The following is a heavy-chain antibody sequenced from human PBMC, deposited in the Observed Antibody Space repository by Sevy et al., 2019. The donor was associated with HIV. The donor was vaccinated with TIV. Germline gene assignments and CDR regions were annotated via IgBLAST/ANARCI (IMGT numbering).Heavy chain of an antibody. V-gene: IGHV1-8*01. CDR1: RSTFVSND. J-gene: IGHJ4*02. Sequence: ASVKVSCKASRSTFVSNDINWLRQAPGQGLEWVGWMRPNSGEVGYTQKFQGRVTMTRNISITTAYMELGRLRFDDTAVYYCAQGYYFTYWGQRTVVTVSS. CDR3: AQGYYFTY. CDR2: MRPNSGEV. D-gene: IGHD3-22*01.